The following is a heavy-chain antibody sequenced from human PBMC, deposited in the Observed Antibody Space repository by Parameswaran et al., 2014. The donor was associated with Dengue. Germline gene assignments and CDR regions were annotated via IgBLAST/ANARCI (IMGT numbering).Heavy chain of an antibody. D-gene: IGHD3-16*02. CDR3: ARLRADTGVWGSYRYVKGNYYGMDV. V-gene: IGHV5-51*01. J-gene: IGHJ6*02. Sequence: VRQMPGKGLEWMGIIYPGDSDTRYSPSFQGQVTISADKSIRTAYLQWSSLKASDTAMYYCARLRADTGVWGSYRYVKGNYYGMDVWGQGTTVTVSS. CDR2: IYPGDSDT.